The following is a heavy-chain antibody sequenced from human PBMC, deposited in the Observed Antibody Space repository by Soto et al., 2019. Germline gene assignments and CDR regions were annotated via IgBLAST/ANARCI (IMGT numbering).Heavy chain of an antibody. Sequence: GGSLRLSCAASGFTFSSYWMSWVRQAPGKGLEWVANIKQDGSEKYYVDSVNGRFTISRDNAKNSLYLQMNSLRAEDTAVYYCARDPGYYDSSGYVMVGEPSPNWGQGTLVTVSS. J-gene: IGHJ4*02. CDR1: GFTFSSYW. V-gene: IGHV3-7*05. CDR2: IKQDGSEK. CDR3: ARDPGYYDSSGYVMVGEPSPN. D-gene: IGHD3-22*01.